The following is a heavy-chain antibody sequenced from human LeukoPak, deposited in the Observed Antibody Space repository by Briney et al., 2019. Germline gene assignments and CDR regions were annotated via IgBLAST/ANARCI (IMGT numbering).Heavy chain of an antibody. CDR1: GYTFTNYD. CDR3: ARVDGSPDY. Sequence: ASVKVSCKTSGYTFTNYDINWVRQATGQGLEWMGWINPKSGRTGYAQKFQGRVTITRDTSISTVYMELSSLRSEDTAVYFCARVDGSPDYWGQGTLVTVSS. CDR2: INPKSGRT. D-gene: IGHD2-15*01. V-gene: IGHV1-8*03. J-gene: IGHJ4*02.